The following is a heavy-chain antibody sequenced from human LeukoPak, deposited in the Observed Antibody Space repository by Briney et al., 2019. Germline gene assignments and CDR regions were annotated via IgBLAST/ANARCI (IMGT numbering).Heavy chain of an antibody. Sequence: PGGSLRLSCAASGFTFSSYEMNWVRQAPGKGLEWVSYISSSGSTIYYADSVKGRFTISRDNSKNTLYLQMNSLRAEDTAVYYCAKIRVYYYGSGVDYWGQGTLVTVSS. CDR1: GFTFSSYE. D-gene: IGHD3-10*01. V-gene: IGHV3-48*03. CDR3: AKIRVYYYGSGVDY. J-gene: IGHJ4*02. CDR2: ISSSGSTI.